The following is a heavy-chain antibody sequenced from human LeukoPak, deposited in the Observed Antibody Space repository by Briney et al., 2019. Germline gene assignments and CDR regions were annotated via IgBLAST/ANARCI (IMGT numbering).Heavy chain of an antibody. D-gene: IGHD3-10*01. CDR2: ISVDGSNK. V-gene: IGHV3-30-3*01. J-gene: IGHJ4*02. CDR1: GFTFSSYA. Sequence: GGSLRLSCAASGFTFSSYAMHWVRQAPGKGLEWVAVISVDGSNKYYADSVKGRFTISRDNSKNTLYLEMNSLKADDTTVYYCARHKGASLFRGIIFDYWGQGTLVTVSP. CDR3: ARHKGASLFRGIIFDY.